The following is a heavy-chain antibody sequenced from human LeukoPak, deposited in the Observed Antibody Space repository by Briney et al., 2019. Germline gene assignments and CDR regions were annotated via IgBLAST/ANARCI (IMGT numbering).Heavy chain of an antibody. D-gene: IGHD3-10*01. Sequence: GGSLRLSCAASGFTVSKYRMHWVRQAPGKGLEWVAVISYDGTNNYRADSVKGRFTISRHNANNTLYLQMNSLRPEDTAVYFCASLMVRGIRVFDHWGQGTLVTVSS. J-gene: IGHJ4*02. CDR3: ASLMVRGIRVFDH. V-gene: IGHV3-30*04. CDR2: ISYDGTNN. CDR1: GFTVSKYR.